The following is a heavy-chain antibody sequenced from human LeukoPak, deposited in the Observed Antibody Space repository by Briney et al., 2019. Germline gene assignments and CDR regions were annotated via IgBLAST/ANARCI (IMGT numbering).Heavy chain of an antibody. V-gene: IGHV3-30*02. Sequence: GGSLRLSCAASGFTFSSYAMHWVRQAPGKGLEWMAFIRSDGSNKYYADSVKGRFTISRDNAKNSLYLQMNSLRAEDTAVYYCARGTARYCSSTSCYADYWGQGTLVTVSS. CDR1: GFTFSSYA. CDR2: IRSDGSNK. CDR3: ARGTARYCSSTSCYADY. D-gene: IGHD2-2*01. J-gene: IGHJ4*02.